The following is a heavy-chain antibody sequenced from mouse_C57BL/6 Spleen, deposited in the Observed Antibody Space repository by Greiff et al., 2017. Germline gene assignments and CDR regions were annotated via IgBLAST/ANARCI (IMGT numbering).Heavy chain of an antibody. V-gene: IGHV1-69*01. CDR1: GYTFTSYW. CDR3: ARYGNYGLDY. J-gene: IGHJ2*01. CDR2: IDPSDSST. D-gene: IGHD2-1*01. Sequence: VQLQQPGAELVMPGASVKLSCKASGYTFTSYWMHWVKQRPGQGLEWIGEIDPSDSSTNYNQKFKGKSTLTVDKSSSTAYMQLSSLTSEDSAVYYCARYGNYGLDYWGQGTTLTVSS.